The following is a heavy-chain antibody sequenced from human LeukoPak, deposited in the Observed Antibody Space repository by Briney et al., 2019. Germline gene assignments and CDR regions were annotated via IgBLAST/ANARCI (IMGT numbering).Heavy chain of an antibody. CDR1: GFTFDDYG. CDR3: ARDPCPLSVSCIDH. CDR2: INWNGRTT. Sequence: GSLRLSCAASGFTFDDYGMSWVRQAPGKGLEWVAGINWNGRTTTYGDSLKGLFTVSRDNAKESLHLQMNSLRAEDTALYYCARDPCPLSVSCIDHWGQGTLVIVSS. V-gene: IGHV3-20*04. J-gene: IGHJ5*02. D-gene: IGHD5/OR15-5a*01.